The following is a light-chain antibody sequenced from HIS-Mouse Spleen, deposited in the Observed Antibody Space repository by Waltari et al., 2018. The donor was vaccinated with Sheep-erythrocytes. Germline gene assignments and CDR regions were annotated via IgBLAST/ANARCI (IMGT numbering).Light chain of an antibody. CDR1: SSDLGGYHL. V-gene: IGLV2-23*01. J-gene: IGLJ3*02. Sequence: QSALTQPASVSGSPGQSITLSCPGTSSDLGGYHLVSGYQQHPGKAPKPMIYEGSKRPSGVSNRFSGSKSGNTASLTISGLQAEDEADYYCCSYAGSSTPWVFGGGTKLTVL. CDR3: CSYAGSSTPWV. CDR2: EGS.